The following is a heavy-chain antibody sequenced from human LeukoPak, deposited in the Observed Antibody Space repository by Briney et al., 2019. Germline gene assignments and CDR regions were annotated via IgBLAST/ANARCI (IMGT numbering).Heavy chain of an antibody. Sequence: GGSLRLSCAGSGFTFSRYVISWVRQAPGKGLEWVSAIGSSGGGTFYADSVKGRFTISRDNPDNTVYLQMNSLRDEDAAPYYCARARWGAAGHHFDSWGQGTRVAVSS. CDR2: IGSSGGGT. CDR3: ARARWGAAGHHFDS. V-gene: IGHV3-23*01. J-gene: IGHJ4*02. D-gene: IGHD1-26*01. CDR1: GFTFSRYV.